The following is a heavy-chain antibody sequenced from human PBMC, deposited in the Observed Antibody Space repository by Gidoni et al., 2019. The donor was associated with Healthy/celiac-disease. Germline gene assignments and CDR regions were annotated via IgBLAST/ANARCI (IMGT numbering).Heavy chain of an antibody. CDR2: IYYSGST. CDR1: GGSISRGYYY. Sequence: QVQLQESGPGLVKPSQTLSLTCTVSGGSISRGYYYWSWIRQPPGKGLEWIGYIYYSGSTYYNPSLKSRVTISVDTSKNQFSLKLSSVTAADTAVYYCARERYSSSWSHYYYYGMDVWGQGTTVTVSS. D-gene: IGHD6-13*01. V-gene: IGHV4-30-4*01. CDR3: ARERYSSSWSHYYYYGMDV. J-gene: IGHJ6*02.